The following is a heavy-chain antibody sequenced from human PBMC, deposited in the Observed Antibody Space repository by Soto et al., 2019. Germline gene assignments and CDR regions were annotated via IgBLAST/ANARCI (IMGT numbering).Heavy chain of an antibody. CDR3: VKSSGLRLGELSFKDRPTPYYYYGMDV. V-gene: IGHV3-64D*08. CDR1: GFTFSSYA. D-gene: IGHD3-16*02. J-gene: IGHJ6*02. Sequence: GGSLKLSCSASGFTFSSYAMHWVRQAPGKGLEYVSAISSNGGSTYYADSVKGRFTISRDNSKNTLYLQMSSLRAEDTAVYYCVKSSGLRLGELSFKDRPTPYYYYGMDVWGQGTTVTVSS. CDR2: ISSNGGST.